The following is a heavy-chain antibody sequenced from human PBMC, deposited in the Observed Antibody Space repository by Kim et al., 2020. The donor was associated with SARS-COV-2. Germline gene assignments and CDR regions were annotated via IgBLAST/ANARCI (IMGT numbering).Heavy chain of an antibody. V-gene: IGHV1-3*04. Sequence: ASVKVSCKASGYTFTTYTIHWVRQAPGQRLEWMGWINTANGDTQYSQKFQGRVTITRDTFASTAYMDLSSLRSEDTAVYYCARTYYDSSGYYPYWGQGTLVTVSS. CDR3: ARTYYDSSGYYPY. CDR2: INTANGDT. J-gene: IGHJ4*02. CDR1: GYTFTTYT. D-gene: IGHD3-22*01.